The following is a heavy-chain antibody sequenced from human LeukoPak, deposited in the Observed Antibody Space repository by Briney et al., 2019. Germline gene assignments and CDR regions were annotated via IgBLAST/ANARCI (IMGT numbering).Heavy chain of an antibody. D-gene: IGHD1-14*01. Sequence: ASVKVSCKASEYTFTGYYMHWMRQAPGQGLEWMGWINPNSGDTNYAQKFQGRVTMTRDTSISTAYMELSRLRSDDMAVYSCARGTITVACPFDYWGQGTLVTVSS. V-gene: IGHV1-2*02. CDR1: EYTFTGYY. J-gene: IGHJ4*02. CDR3: ARGTITVACPFDY. CDR2: INPNSGDT.